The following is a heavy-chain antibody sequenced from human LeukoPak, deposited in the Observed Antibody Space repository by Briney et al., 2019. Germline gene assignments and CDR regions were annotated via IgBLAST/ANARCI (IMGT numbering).Heavy chain of an antibody. V-gene: IGHV1-18*01. CDR2: ISAYNGNT. J-gene: IGHJ4*02. CDR3: ARYSSGDKLDY. Sequence: GASVKVSCKASGYTFTSHGISWVRQAPGQGLEWMGWISAYNGNTNYAQKLQGRVTMTTDTSTSTAYMELRSLRSEDTAVYYCARYSSGDKLDYWGQGTLVTVSS. CDR1: GYTFTSHG. D-gene: IGHD3-22*01.